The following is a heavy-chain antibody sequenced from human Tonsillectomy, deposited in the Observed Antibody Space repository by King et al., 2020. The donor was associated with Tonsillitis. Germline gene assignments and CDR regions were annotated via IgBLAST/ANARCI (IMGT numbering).Heavy chain of an antibody. V-gene: IGHV4-39*07. Sequence: QLQESGPGLVKPSETLSLTCTVSGGSISSSSYYWGWIRQPPGKGLKWIGSIYYTGSTYYNPSLKSRVTISVDTSNNQISLRLSSVTAADTAEYYCASVRDCGGDCYSGYFDYWGQGTLVTVSS. CDR1: GGSISSSSYY. CDR2: IYYTGST. J-gene: IGHJ4*02. D-gene: IGHD2-21*02. CDR3: ASVRDCGGDCYSGYFDY.